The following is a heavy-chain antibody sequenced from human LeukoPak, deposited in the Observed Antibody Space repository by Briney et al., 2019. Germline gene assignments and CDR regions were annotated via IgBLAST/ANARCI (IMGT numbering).Heavy chain of an antibody. J-gene: IGHJ4*02. CDR1: GFTFSSYS. D-gene: IGHD4-11*01. CDR2: ISSGSSIV. Sequence: PGGSLRLSCAASGFTFSSYSMNWVRQAPGKGLDWVSYISSGSSIVFYADSVRGRFTISRDDAKNSLYLQMNSLRAEDTAVYYCARDLSQSNYLTYFDYWGQGTLVTVSS. V-gene: IGHV3-48*01. CDR3: ARDLSQSNYLTYFDY.